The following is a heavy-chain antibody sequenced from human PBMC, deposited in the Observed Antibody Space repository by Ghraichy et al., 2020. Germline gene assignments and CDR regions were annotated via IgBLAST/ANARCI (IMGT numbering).Heavy chain of an antibody. J-gene: IGHJ3*02. V-gene: IGHV4-34*01. CDR1: GGSFSGYY. CDR3: ARGLYYYGSGSLGPEDAFDI. CDR2: INHSGST. D-gene: IGHD3-10*01. Sequence: SETLSLTCAVYGGSFSGYYWSWIRQPPGKGLEWIGEINHSGSTNYNPSLKSRVTISVDTSKNQFSLKLSSVTAADTAVYYCARGLYYYGSGSLGPEDAFDIWGQGTMVTVSS.